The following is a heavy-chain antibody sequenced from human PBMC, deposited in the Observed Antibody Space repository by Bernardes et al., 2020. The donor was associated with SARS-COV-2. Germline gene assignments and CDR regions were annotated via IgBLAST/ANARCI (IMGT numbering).Heavy chain of an antibody. CDR2: INPDGPSP. V-gene: IGHV3-74*01. Sequence: GGSLRLSCAASGFTFSSSWMHWVRQAPGKGLVWVSRINPDGPSPSYADSVKGRFTISRDNAKNTLYLQMNSLRAEDTAVYYCARDLGYCTNGVCSPWGQGTLVTVSS. CDR3: ARDLGYCTNGVCSP. D-gene: IGHD2-8*01. CDR1: GFTFSSSW. J-gene: IGHJ5*02.